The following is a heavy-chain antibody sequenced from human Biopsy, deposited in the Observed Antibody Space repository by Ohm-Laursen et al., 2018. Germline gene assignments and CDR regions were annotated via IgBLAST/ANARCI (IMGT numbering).Heavy chain of an antibody. CDR2: ISYTGYT. Sequence: GTLSLTCTVSGGSFTGRYWSWIRQPPGKGLERIGHISYTGYTSYNASLKSRVTISVDTSRNHFSLRLSSLTAADTAVYYCARGSNEYGGLYFPHWGQGTLVTVSS. V-gene: IGHV4-59*11. D-gene: IGHD4-23*01. CDR1: GGSFTGRY. J-gene: IGHJ1*01. CDR3: ARGSNEYGGLYFPH.